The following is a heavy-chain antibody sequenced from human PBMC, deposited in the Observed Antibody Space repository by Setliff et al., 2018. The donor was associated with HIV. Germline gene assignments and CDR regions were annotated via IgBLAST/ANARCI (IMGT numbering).Heavy chain of an antibody. CDR1: GDTFTSYY. CDR3: ARNVPGILPRWVGFDP. J-gene: IGHJ5*02. V-gene: IGHV1-2*02. CDR2: ISPSGAST. Sequence: ASVKVSCKASGDTFTSYYMHWVRRAPGQGLEWMGMISPSGASTKYAQRLQGRVTLTRDTSISTAYMELSRLRSDDTAVYYCARNVPGILPRWVGFDPWGQGTLVTVSS. D-gene: IGHD1-20*01.